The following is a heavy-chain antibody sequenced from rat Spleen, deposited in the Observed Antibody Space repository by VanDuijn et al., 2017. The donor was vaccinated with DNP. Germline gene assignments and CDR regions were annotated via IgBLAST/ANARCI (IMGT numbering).Heavy chain of an antibody. CDR3: ARDSGDAMDA. CDR1: GYTFSGNL. J-gene: IGHJ4*01. Sequence: QVQLRQSGAELVWPGTSVRLSCKTSGYTFSGNLLNWIKQTTGQGLEWIGVVNPGSGGTTYNVKFKDKATLTVDKSSSTAFMQLNSLTPEDSAVYYCARDSGDAMDAWGQGTSVTVSS. D-gene: IGHD4-3*01. CDR2: VNPGSGGT. V-gene: IGHV1-47*01.